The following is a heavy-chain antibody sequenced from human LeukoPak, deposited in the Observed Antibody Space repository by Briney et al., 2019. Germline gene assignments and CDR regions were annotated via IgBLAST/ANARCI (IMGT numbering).Heavy chain of an antibody. J-gene: IGHJ4*02. V-gene: IGHV1-46*01. CDR3: AREADTGHYFDY. D-gene: IGHD5-18*01. Sequence: ASVKVSCKASGYTFTSYYMHWVRQAPGQGLEWMGIINPSGGSTSYAQKFEGRVTMTRDTSTSTVYMELSSLRSEDTAAYYCAREADTGHYFDYWGQGTLVTVSS. CDR1: GYTFTSYY. CDR2: INPSGGST.